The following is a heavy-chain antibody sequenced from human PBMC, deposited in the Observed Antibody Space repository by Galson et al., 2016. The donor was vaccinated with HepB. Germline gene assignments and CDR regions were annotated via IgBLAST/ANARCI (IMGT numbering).Heavy chain of an antibody. V-gene: IGHV3-30*04. CDR2: LSNVATKK. D-gene: IGHD3-10*01. CDR1: GFTFSSIT. CDR3: ARDQLVWFGGYFFDN. J-gene: IGHJ4*02. Sequence: SLRLSCAAAGFTFSSITWHWFRLAPGKGLKWVPVLSNVATKKFKQAPVKGRFSIPRDNSNNTLYLQSNSLRPEETAVYFCARDQLVWFGGYFFDNWGQGTLVTVSS.